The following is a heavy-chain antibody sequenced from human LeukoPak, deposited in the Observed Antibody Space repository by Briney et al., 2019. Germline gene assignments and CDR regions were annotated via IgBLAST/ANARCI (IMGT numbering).Heavy chain of an antibody. V-gene: IGHV1-8*01. Sequence: GSVTVSCKASGHTFTSYDINWVRQAPGQGLEWMGGMNPNSGNTVYAQKFQGRVTITRNTSISTAYLELSSLRSEDTAVYYCARGAGVGATLDYWGQGTLVTVSS. D-gene: IGHD1-26*01. CDR1: GHTFTSYD. CDR3: ARGAGVGATLDY. CDR2: MNPNSGNT. J-gene: IGHJ4*02.